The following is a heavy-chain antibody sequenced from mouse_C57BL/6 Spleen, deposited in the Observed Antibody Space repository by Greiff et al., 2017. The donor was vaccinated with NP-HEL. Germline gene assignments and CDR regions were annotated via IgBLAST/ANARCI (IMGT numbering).Heavy chain of an antibody. CDR3: ASISDGYFDV. Sequence: VQLQQPGAELVKPGASVKLSCKASGYTFTSYWMQWVKQRPGQGLEWIGEIDPSDSYTNYTQKFQGKATLTVDTSTSTAYMQHSSLTSEDAAVYYCASISDGYFDVWGTGTTVTVSS. V-gene: IGHV1-50*01. CDR1: GYTFTSYW. J-gene: IGHJ1*03. CDR2: IDPSDSYT.